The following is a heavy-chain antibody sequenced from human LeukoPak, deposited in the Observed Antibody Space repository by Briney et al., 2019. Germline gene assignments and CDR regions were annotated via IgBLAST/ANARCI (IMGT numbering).Heavy chain of an antibody. CDR3: ARCTTGKTFGSLREIKKSREIDY. Sequence: GGSLRLSCAASGFTFSSYSMIWVRQAPGKGLEWVSSISSSSSYIHYADSVRGRFTISRDNAKNSLFLQMNSLRGEDTAVYYCARCTTGKTFGSLREIKKSREIDYWGQGTLVTVSS. CDR2: ISSSSSYI. CDR1: GFTFSSYS. J-gene: IGHJ4*02. D-gene: IGHD1-1*01. V-gene: IGHV3-21*01.